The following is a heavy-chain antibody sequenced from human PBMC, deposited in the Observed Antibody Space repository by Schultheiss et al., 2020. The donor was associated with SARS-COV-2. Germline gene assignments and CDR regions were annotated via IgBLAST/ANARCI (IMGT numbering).Heavy chain of an antibody. CDR2: INHSGST. V-gene: IGHV4-34*01. D-gene: IGHD2-2*01. Sequence: SQTLSLTCAVYGGSFSGYYWSWIRQPPGKGLEWIGEINHSGSTNYNPSLKSRVTISVDTSKNQFSLKLSSVTAADTAVYYCARGGRGVVVPAAIDRAGKNWFDPWGQGTLGTVAS. CDR1: GGSFSGYY. CDR3: ARGGRGVVVPAAIDRAGKNWFDP. J-gene: IGHJ5*02.